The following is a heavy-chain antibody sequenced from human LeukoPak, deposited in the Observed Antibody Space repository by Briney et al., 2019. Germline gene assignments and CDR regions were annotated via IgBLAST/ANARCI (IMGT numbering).Heavy chain of an antibody. J-gene: IGHJ4*02. V-gene: IGHV3-23*01. Sequence: GGSLRLSCAASGFTVSSNYMSWVRQAPGKGLEWVSAISGSGGSTYYADSVKGRFTISRDNSKNTLYLQMNSLRAEDTAVYYCAKASYYDSSGYLRGYFDYWGQGTLVTVSS. CDR1: GFTVSSNY. CDR3: AKASYYDSSGYLRGYFDY. D-gene: IGHD3-22*01. CDR2: ISGSGGST.